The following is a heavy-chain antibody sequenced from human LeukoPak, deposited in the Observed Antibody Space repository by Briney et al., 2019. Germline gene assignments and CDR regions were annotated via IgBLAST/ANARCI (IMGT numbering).Heavy chain of an antibody. CDR2: ISSSGSTI. J-gene: IGHJ6*03. V-gene: IGHV3-11*04. Sequence: PGRSLRLSCAASGFTFDDYAMHWVRQAPGKGLEWVSYISSSGSTIYYADSVKGRFTISRDNAKNSLYLQMNSLRAEDTAVYYCARDLEGSSWYGNYYMDVWGKGTTVTVSS. CDR3: ARDLEGSSWYGNYYMDV. D-gene: IGHD6-13*01. CDR1: GFTFDDYA.